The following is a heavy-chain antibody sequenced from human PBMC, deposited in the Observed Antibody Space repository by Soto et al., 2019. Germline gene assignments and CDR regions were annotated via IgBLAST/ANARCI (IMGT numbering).Heavy chain of an antibody. D-gene: IGHD2-21*02. CDR1: GFTLENHA. CDR3: VKDICGGDCYLFAN. J-gene: IGHJ4*02. CDR2: ISWNSGDI. V-gene: IGHV3-9*01. Sequence: SRRRSCESSGFTLENHAMNWVRQAPGKGREWVAGISWNSGDIGYADSVKGRFTISRDNVKNSLYLQMSSLRPEDTALHYCVKDICGGDCYLFANWGQGTQVPVSS.